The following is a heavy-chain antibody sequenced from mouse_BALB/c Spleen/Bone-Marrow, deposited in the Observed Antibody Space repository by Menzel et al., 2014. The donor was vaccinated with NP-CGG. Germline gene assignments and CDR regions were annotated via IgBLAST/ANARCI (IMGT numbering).Heavy chain of an antibody. CDR2: ILPGSGNT. D-gene: IGHD3-1*01. V-gene: IGHV1-9*01. CDR1: GYTFSSYW. CDR3: ARWAFDAWFAY. Sequence: QVQLQQSGAELMKPGASVKVSCKATGYTFSSYWIEWVKQRPGHGLEGIGEILPGSGNTNYNEKFKGKATFTADTSSNTTYMQLSSLTSEDSAVYYCARWAFDAWFAYWGQGTLVTVSA. J-gene: IGHJ3*01.